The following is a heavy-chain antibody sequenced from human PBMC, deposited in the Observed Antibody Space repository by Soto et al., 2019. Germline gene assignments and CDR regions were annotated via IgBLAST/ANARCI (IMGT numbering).Heavy chain of an antibody. D-gene: IGHD3-9*01. J-gene: IGHJ4*02. CDR2: ILPVLGNT. V-gene: IGHV1-69*16. Sequence: QVQLVQSGPQVKKPGSSVKVSCTASGGTFGRYTISWVRQAPGQGLEWMGGILPVLGNTNVAQRFQDRLTFTADESTSTADLELSSLRPEDTAVYYGARGSVVLTGTNAAFAHWGQGILVTVSS. CDR1: GGTFGRYT. CDR3: ARGSVVLTGTNAAFAH.